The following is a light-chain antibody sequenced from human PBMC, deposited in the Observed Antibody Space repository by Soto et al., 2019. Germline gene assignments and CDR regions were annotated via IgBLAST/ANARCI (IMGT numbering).Light chain of an antibody. CDR1: QDIRAD. Sequence: DIQMTQSPSSLSASVGDRVTITCRASQDIRADLGWYQQKPGKAAKRLIYAASSLQSGVPSRLSGSRSGTKFAHTIRSLQSEDFGTYYCLQHNKYPWTFGQGTKVEIK. CDR3: LQHNKYPWT. J-gene: IGKJ1*01. CDR2: AAS. V-gene: IGKV1-17*01.